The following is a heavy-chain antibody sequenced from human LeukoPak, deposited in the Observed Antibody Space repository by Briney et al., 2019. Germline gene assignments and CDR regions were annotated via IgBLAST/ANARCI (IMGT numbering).Heavy chain of an antibody. V-gene: IGHV4-39*07. CDR3: FYGSGRLSPPNYYYYYYMDV. CDR1: GGSISSSSYY. J-gene: IGHJ6*03. CDR2: IYYSGST. Sequence: PSETLSLTCTVSGGSISSSSYYWGWIRQPPGKGLEWIGSIYYSGSTYYNPSLKSRVTISVDTSKNQFSLKLSSVTAADTAVYYCFYGSGRLSPPNYYYYYYMDVWGKGTTVTISS. D-gene: IGHD3-10*01.